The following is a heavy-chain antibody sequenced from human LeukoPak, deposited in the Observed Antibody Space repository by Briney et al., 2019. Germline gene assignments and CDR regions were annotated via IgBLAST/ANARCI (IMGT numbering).Heavy chain of an antibody. Sequence: PGGSLRLSCTASGFTLSSYAMSWVRQAPGEGLEWVSTISGSADNTNYAEAVKGRFTISRDNSKNTMYLQMCSLRAEDTAVYYCAKQGFGCWGQGTLVTVSS. J-gene: IGHJ4*02. V-gene: IGHV3-23*01. CDR1: GFTLSSYA. CDR2: ISGSADNT. CDR3: AKQGFGC.